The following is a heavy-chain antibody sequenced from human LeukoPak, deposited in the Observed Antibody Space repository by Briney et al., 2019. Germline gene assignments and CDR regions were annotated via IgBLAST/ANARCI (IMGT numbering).Heavy chain of an antibody. D-gene: IGHD1-26*01. CDR3: ARHPWEGPYWFFDL. Sequence: SETLSLTCTVSGGSISSSFYYWGWLRQPPGKGLEWIGSTYYSGTTYYKPSLKSRVSVSVDTSKNQLSLNLTSVTAADTALYYCARHPWEGPYWFFDLWGRGTLVTVSS. J-gene: IGHJ2*01. CDR2: TYYSGTT. V-gene: IGHV4-39*01. CDR1: GGSISSSFYY.